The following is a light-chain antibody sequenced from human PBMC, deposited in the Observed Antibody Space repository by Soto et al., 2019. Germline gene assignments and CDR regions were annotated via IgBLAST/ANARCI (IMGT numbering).Light chain of an antibody. CDR3: QQYGSSPLT. CDR2: GAS. V-gene: IGKV3-20*01. Sequence: IVMTKSPATLSVSPGERATLSCRASQSVSSNLAWYQQKPGQAPRLLIYGASTRATGIPARFSGSGSGTDFTLTISRLEPEDFAVYYCQQYGSSPLTFGGGTKVDIK. CDR1: QSVSSN. J-gene: IGKJ4*01.